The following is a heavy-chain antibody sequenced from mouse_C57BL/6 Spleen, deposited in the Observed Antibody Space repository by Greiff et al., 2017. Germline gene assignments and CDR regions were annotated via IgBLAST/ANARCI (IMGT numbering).Heavy chain of an antibody. CDR2: INPSTGGT. CDR3: ARPGSSNYFDY. CDR1: GYSFTGYY. D-gene: IGHD1-1*01. J-gene: IGHJ2*01. Sequence: VQLQQSGPELVKPGASVKISCKASGYSFTGYYMNWVKQSPEKSLEWIGEINPSTGGTTYNQKFKAKATLTVDKSSSTAYMQLKSLTSEDSAVYYCARPGSSNYFDYWGQGTTLTVSS. V-gene: IGHV1-42*01.